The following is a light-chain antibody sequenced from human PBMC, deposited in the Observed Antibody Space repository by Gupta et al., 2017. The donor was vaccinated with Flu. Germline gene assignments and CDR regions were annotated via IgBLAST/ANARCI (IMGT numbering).Light chain of an antibody. CDR2: DAS. CDR1: HGIRIN. V-gene: IGKV1-33*01. Sequence: PSTLSASVGDRATISCRASHGIRINLDWYQQKPGKAPKLLIFDASKRDRGIPSRFSGSGSETKFTFTITSLQPEDFATYYCHQENMCPYTFGRGTKVETK. CDR3: HQENMCPYT. J-gene: IGKJ2*01.